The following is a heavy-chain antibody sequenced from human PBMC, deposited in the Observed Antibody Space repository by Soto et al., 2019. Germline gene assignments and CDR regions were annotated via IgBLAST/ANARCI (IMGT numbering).Heavy chain of an antibody. J-gene: IGHJ4*02. CDR2: ISAYNGNT. D-gene: IGHD4-17*01. CDR3: ARVTPQTTVTTYLEYYFDY. Sequence: XSVKVSFNASGYTFTSYGISWVRQSPGQGLEWMGWISAYNGNTNYAQKLQGRVTMTTDTSTSTAYMELRSLRSDDTAVYYCARVTPQTTVTTYLEYYFDYWGQGTLVTVSS. CDR1: GYTFTSYG. V-gene: IGHV1-18*01.